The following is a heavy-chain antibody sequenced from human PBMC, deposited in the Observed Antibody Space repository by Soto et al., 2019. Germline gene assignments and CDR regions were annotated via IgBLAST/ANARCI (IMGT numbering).Heavy chain of an antibody. CDR1: GGTFSSYA. CDR2: IIPIFGTA. V-gene: IGHV1-69*13. Sequence: SVKVSCKASGGTFSSYAISWVRQAHEQGLEWMGGIIPIFGTANYAQKFQGRATITADESTSTAYMELSSLRSEDTAVYYCAREPPAPLGYCSGGSCYYFDYWGQGTQVTVSS. CDR3: AREPPAPLGYCSGGSCYYFDY. J-gene: IGHJ4*02. D-gene: IGHD2-15*01.